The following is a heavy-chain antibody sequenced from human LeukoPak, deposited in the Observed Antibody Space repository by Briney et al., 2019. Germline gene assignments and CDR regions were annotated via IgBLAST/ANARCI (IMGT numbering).Heavy chain of an antibody. Sequence: SETLSLTCTVSGGSISSYYWSWIRQPPGKGLEWIGYIYYSGSTNYNPSLKSRVTISVDTSKNQFSLKLSSVTAADTAVYYCARWEIEIYGMDDWGQGTTVTVSS. J-gene: IGHJ6*02. D-gene: IGHD5-24*01. CDR2: IYYSGST. CDR3: ARWEIEIYGMDD. CDR1: GGSISSYY. V-gene: IGHV4-59*01.